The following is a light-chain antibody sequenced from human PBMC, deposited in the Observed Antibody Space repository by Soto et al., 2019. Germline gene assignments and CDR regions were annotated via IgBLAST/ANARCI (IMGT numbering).Light chain of an antibody. V-gene: IGLV2-14*01. CDR3: CSYAGSYTPRYV. CDR1: SSDVGGYNY. CDR2: EVS. J-gene: IGLJ1*01. Sequence: QSALTQPASVSGSPGQSITISCTGTSSDVGGYNYVSWYQQHPGKAPKLMIYEVSNRPSGVSNRFSGSKSGNTASLTISGPQAEDEADYYCCSYAGSYTPRYVFGTGTKVTVL.